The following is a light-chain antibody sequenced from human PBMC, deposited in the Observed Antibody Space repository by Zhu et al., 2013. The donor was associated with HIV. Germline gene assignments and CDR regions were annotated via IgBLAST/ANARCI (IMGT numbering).Light chain of an antibody. V-gene: IGKV1-39*01. CDR1: QGISSY. J-gene: IGKJ1*01. CDR3: QQSYNTPWT. Sequence: DIQLTQSPSFLSASVGDRVTITCRASQGISSYLAWYQQKAGKAPKLLIYAASTLHSGVPSRFSGSGSGTDFTLTINSLQPEDFATYYCQQSYNTPWTFGHGTNLEMK. CDR2: AAS.